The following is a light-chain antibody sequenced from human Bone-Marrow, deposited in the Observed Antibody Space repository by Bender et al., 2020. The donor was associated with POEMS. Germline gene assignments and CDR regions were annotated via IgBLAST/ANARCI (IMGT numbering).Light chain of an antibody. CDR2: DDS. V-gene: IGLV3-21*03. J-gene: IGLJ1*01. Sequence: SYVLTQPPSVSVAPGKTARITCGGNNIGSKSVHWYQQKPGQAPVLVVFDDSDRPSGIPERFSGSNSGNTATLTISTVAAGDEADYYCQVWESSSDHYVFGTGTKVTVL. CDR3: QVWESSSDHYV. CDR1: NIGSKS.